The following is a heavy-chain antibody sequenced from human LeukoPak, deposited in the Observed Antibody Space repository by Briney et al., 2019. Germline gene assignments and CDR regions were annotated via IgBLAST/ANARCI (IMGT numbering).Heavy chain of an antibody. V-gene: IGHV7-4-1*02. J-gene: IGHJ6*03. Sequence: ASVKVSCKASGYTFTTYAINWVRQAPGQGLEWMGWINTNTGNPTYAQGFTGRFVFSLDTSVSTTYLQISSLKAEDTAVYYCARDYSNYYYYYMDVWGKGTTVTVSS. CDR1: GYTFTTYA. D-gene: IGHD4-11*01. CDR3: ARDYSNYYYYYMDV. CDR2: INTNTGNP.